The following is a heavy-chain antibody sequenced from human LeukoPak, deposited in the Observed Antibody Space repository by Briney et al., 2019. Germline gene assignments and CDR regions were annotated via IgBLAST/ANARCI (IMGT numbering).Heavy chain of an antibody. Sequence: GGSLRLSCVASEYTFSNYAMSWVRQAPGKGLEWVGRIKSKTDGGTTDYAAPVKGRFTISRDDSKNTLYLQMNSLKTEDTAVYYCTTVEWELNYFDYWGQGTLVTVSS. V-gene: IGHV3-15*01. CDR3: TTVEWELNYFDY. CDR1: EYTFSNYA. CDR2: IKSKTDGGTT. D-gene: IGHD1-26*01. J-gene: IGHJ4*02.